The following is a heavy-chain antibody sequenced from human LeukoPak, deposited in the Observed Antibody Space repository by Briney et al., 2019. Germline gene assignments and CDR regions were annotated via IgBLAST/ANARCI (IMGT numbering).Heavy chain of an antibody. D-gene: IGHD5-12*01. CDR3: ARDLRGYSYYYGMDV. J-gene: IGHJ6*02. Sequence: GASVKVSCKASGYTFTSYYMHWVRQAPGQGLEWMGIINPSGGSTSYAQKFQGRATMTRDTSTGTVYMELSSLRSEDTAVYYCARDLRGYSYYYGMDVWGQGTTVTVSS. V-gene: IGHV1-46*01. CDR2: INPSGGST. CDR1: GYTFTSYY.